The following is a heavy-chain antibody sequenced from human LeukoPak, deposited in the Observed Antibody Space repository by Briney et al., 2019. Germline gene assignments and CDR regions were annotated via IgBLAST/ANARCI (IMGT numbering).Heavy chain of an antibody. D-gene: IGHD3-22*01. Sequence: GGSLRLSCAASGFTFSSYAMHWVRQAPGKGLEWVAVISYDGSNKYYADSVKGRFTISRDNSKNTLYLQMNSLRAEDTAVYYCVRGYYDSSGSYWGQGTLVTVSS. CDR2: ISYDGSNK. J-gene: IGHJ4*02. CDR3: VRGYYDSSGSY. CDR1: GFTFSSYA. V-gene: IGHV3-30-3*01.